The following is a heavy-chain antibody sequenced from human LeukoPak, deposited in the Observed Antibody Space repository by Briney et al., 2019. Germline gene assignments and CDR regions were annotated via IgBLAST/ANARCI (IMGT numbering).Heavy chain of an antibody. CDR3: ARDNDPDYSSSPGWFDS. CDR1: GLSFSNYA. Sequence: PGRSLRLSCAAPGLSFSNYAMNWVRRAPGKGLEWVAVISSDGSNKFYADSVKGRFTVSRDNSKNTLFLQMNSLRVEDTAVYYCARDNDPDYSSSPGWFDSWGQGTLVTVSS. V-gene: IGHV3-30-3*01. CDR2: ISSDGSNK. J-gene: IGHJ5*01. D-gene: IGHD6-6*01.